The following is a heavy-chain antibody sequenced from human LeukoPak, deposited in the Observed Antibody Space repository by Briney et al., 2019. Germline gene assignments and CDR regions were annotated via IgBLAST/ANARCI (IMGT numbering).Heavy chain of an antibody. D-gene: IGHD2-21*02. Sequence: ASVKVSCKASGGTFTSSVIITWVRRAPGQGLEWMGRINPILDISDRAQNFQGRVTITADTSTSTAYMELRSLSSEDTAVYYCARQNCGGDCYSSHYYYGMDVWGQGTTVTVSS. CDR1: GGTFTSS. J-gene: IGHJ6*02. CDR3: ARQNCGGDCYSSHYYYGMDV. V-gene: IGHV1-69*02. CDR2: INPILDIS.